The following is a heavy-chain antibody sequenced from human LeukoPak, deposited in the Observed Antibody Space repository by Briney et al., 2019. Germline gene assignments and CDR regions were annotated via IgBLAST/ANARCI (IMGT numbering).Heavy chain of an antibody. CDR3: ARGSAVVGATLEGFDP. V-gene: IGHV4-61*08. CDR1: GGSISSGDYY. Sequence: KPSETLSLTCTVSGGSISSGDYYWSWIRQPPGKGLEWIGYIYYSGSTNYNPSLKSRVTISVDTSKNQFSLKLSSVTAADTAVYYCARGSAVVGATLEGFDPWGQGTLVTVSS. J-gene: IGHJ5*02. CDR2: IYYSGST. D-gene: IGHD1-26*01.